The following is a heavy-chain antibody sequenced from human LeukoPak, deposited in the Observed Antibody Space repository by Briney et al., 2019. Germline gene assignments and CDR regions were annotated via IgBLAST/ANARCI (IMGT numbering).Heavy chain of an antibody. Sequence: AGGSLRLSCAASGFTFNNYAMHWVRQAPGKGLEWVAIIWYDGSNKYYVDSVKGRFTISRDNSKNTLYLQMNSLRAEDTAVYYCATVGRENYYDSSGYPYDYWGQGTLVTVSS. V-gene: IGHV3-33*01. D-gene: IGHD3-22*01. CDR1: GFTFNNYA. J-gene: IGHJ4*02. CDR3: ATVGRENYYDSSGYPYDY. CDR2: IWYDGSNK.